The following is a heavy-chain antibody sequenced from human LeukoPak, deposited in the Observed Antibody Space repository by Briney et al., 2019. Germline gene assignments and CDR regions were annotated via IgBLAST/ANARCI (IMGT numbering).Heavy chain of an antibody. CDR2: ISWNSGSI. D-gene: IGHD4/OR15-4a*01. CDR1: GFTFDDYA. J-gene: IGHJ4*02. CDR3: AKDSLYGAQDY. V-gene: IGHV3-9*01. Sequence: GRSLRLSCAASGFTFDDYAMHWVRQAPGKGLEWVSGISWNSGSIGYADSVKGRFTISRDNSKNTLYLQMNSLRAEDTAEYYCAKDSLYGAQDYWGQGTLVTVSS.